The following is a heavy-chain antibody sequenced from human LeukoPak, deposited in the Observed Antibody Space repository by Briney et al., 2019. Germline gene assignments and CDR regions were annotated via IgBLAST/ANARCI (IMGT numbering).Heavy chain of an antibody. D-gene: IGHD6-19*01. V-gene: IGHV3-64*01. CDR2: ISSNGGST. CDR3: ARDQGSGWYTGFDY. J-gene: IGHJ4*02. Sequence: PGGSLRLSCAASGFTFSSYAMHWVRQAPGKGLEYVSAISSNGGSTYYANPVKGRFTISRDNSKNTLYLQMGSLRAEDMAVYYCARDQGSGWYTGFDYWGQGTLVTVSS. CDR1: GFTFSSYA.